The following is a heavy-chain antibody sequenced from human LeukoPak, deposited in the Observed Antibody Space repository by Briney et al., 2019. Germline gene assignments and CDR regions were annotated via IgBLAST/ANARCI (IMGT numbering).Heavy chain of an antibody. D-gene: IGHD6-25*01. J-gene: IGHJ4*02. CDR2: IYHSGST. V-gene: IGHV4-38-2*02. CDR3: ARVQQRKLDY. CDR1: GCSISSGYY. Sequence: PSETLSLTCTVSGCSISSGYYWGWIRQPPGKGLEWIGSIYHSGSTYYNPSLKSRVTISVDTSKNQFSLKLSSVTAADTAVYYCARVQQRKLDYWGQGTLVTVSS.